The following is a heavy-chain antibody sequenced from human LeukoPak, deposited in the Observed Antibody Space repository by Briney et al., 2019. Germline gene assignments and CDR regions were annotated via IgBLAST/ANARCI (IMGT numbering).Heavy chain of an antibody. CDR2: IQHDGNVK. J-gene: IGHJ1*01. Sequence: GGSLRLSCAASGFSISRYWMTWVRQAPGKGLEWVGNIQHDGNVKHYVDSVRGRFTISRDNAKNSVYLQMNSLKAEDSAVYFCGNQCSGGTCPEHWGQGTQVTVSP. V-gene: IGHV3-7*01. CDR1: GFSISRYW. CDR3: GNQCSGGTCPEH. D-gene: IGHD2-15*01.